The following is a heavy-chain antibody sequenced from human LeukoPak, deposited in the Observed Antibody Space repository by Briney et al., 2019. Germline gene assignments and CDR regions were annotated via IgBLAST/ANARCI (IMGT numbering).Heavy chain of an antibody. CDR2: IHTSGRP. D-gene: IGHD1-26*01. J-gene: IGHJ4*02. Sequence: SETLSLTCTVFGGSITNRIYYWSWIRQPPGTGLEWVGRIHTSGRPNYNPSLKSRVTISVDPSKNQFSLKLSSVTAADTAVYYCARRIVGATVDYWGQGTLVTVSS. CDR1: GGSITNRIYY. CDR3: ARRIVGATVDY. V-gene: IGHV4-61*02.